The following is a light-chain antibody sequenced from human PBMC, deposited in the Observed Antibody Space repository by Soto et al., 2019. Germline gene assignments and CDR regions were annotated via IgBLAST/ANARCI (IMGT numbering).Light chain of an antibody. CDR3: QQYDTYFRYT. CDR1: QSISSR. Sequence: DIQMTQSPSTLSASVGDRVTITCRASQSISSRLAWYQKKPGKAPKLLIYDALNLESGVPSRFIGSGSGTEFTLSISSLQPDDFATYHCQQYDTYFRYTFGQGTNLEIK. V-gene: IGKV1-5*01. J-gene: IGKJ2*01. CDR2: DAL.